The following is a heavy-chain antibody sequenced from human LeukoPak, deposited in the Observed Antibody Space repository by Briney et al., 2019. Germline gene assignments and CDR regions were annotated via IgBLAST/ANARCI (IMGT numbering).Heavy chain of an antibody. V-gene: IGHV3-23*01. J-gene: IGHJ4*02. D-gene: IGHD1-1*01. CDR1: GFTFSSYA. CDR2: ISGSGGST. CDR3: ARNDLGFAPIFDS. Sequence: QAGGSLRLSCAASGFTFSSYAMSWVRQAPGKGLEWVSAISGSGGSTYYADSVKGRFTISRDNSKNTLYLQLNSLRAEDTAVYYCARNDLGFAPIFDSWGQGTLVTVSS.